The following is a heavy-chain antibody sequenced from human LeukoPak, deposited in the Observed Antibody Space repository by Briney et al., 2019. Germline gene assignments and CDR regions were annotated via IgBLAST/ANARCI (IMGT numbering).Heavy chain of an antibody. CDR2: IYYSGST. CDR3: ARGTYHELSSFDY. Sequence: PSETLSLTCTVSGGSISSSSYYWGWIRQPPGKGLGWIGSIYYSGSTYYNPSLKSRVTISVDTSKNQFSLKLSSVTAADTAVYYCARGTYHELSSFDYWGQGTLVTVSS. J-gene: IGHJ4*02. D-gene: IGHD3-16*02. V-gene: IGHV4-39*07. CDR1: GGSISSSSYY.